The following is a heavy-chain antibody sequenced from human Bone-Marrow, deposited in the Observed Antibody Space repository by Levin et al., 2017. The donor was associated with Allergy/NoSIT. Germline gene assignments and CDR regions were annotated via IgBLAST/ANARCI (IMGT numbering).Heavy chain of an antibody. CDR1: GFTFSSYA. J-gene: IGHJ4*02. CDR3: AKDQGGRVVRGVIPSYFDY. CDR2: ISGSGGST. D-gene: IGHD3-10*01. Sequence: GESLKISCAASGFTFSSYAMSWVRQAPGKGLEWVSAISGSGGSTYYADSVKGRFTISRDNSKNTLYLQMNSLRAEDTAVYYCAKDQGGRVVRGVIPSYFDYWGQGTLVTVSS. V-gene: IGHV3-23*01.